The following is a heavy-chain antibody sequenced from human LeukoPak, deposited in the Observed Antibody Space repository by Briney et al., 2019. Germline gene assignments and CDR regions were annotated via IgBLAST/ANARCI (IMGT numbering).Heavy chain of an antibody. CDR1: GYTFTGYY. CDR3: ARDSKVRIAAGPLGY. V-gene: IGHV1-2*02. D-gene: IGHD6-13*01. Sequence: WASVKVSCKASGYTFTGYYMHWVRQAPGQGLEWMGWINPNSGGTNYAQKFQGRVTMTRDTSISTAYMELSRLRSDDTAVYYCARDSKVRIAAGPLGYWGQGTLVTVSS. J-gene: IGHJ4*02. CDR2: INPNSGGT.